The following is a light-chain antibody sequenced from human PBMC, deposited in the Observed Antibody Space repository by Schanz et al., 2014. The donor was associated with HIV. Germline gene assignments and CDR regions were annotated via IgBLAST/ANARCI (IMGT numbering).Light chain of an antibody. Sequence: QSALTQPTSVSGSPGQSITISCTGASMAFSSSNFVSWYQQHPGEAPRLMIYEVSKRPSGVPDRFSGSKSGNTASLTISGLQAEDEADYYCSSYTSSNTRLFGGGTKLTVL. J-gene: IGLJ2*01. CDR3: SSYTSSNTRL. CDR1: SMAFSSSNF. CDR2: EVS. V-gene: IGLV2-14*01.